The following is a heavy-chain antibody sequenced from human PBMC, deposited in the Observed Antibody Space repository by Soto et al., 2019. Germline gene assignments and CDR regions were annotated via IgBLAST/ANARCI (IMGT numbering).Heavy chain of an antibody. CDR3: ARGGSSGYHFDY. Sequence: QVQLVESGGGVVQPGRSLRLSCAASGFTFSSYGMHWVRQAPGKGLEWVAVIWYDGSNKYYADSVQGRFTISRDNSKNTLYLEMNSLGAEDTAVYYCARGGSSGYHFDYWGQGTLVTVSS. CDR1: GFTFSSYG. J-gene: IGHJ4*02. D-gene: IGHD3-22*01. CDR2: IWYDGSNK. V-gene: IGHV3-33*01.